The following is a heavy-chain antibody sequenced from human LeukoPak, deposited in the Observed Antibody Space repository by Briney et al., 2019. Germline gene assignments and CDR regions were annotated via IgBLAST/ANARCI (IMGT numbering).Heavy chain of an antibody. V-gene: IGHV3-23*01. J-gene: IGHJ3*02. CDR2: ISGSGGRT. CDR1: GFTFSSYA. D-gene: IGHD2-2*01. CDR3: AKGLGYCSSTSCYGKWLLVAFDI. Sequence: GGSLRLSCAASGFTFSSYAMSWVRQAPGKGLEWVSVISGSGGRTSYADSVKGRFTVSRDNSKNTLYLQMNSLRAEDTAVYYCAKGLGYCSSTSCYGKWLLVAFDIWGQGTMVTVSS.